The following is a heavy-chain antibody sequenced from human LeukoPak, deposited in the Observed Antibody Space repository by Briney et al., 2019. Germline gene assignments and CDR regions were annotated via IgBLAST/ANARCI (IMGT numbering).Heavy chain of an antibody. J-gene: IGHJ6*03. CDR1: GGSISSYY. Sequence: SETLSLTCTVSGGSISSYYWSWIRQPPGKGLEWIGYIYYSGSTNYNPSLKSRVTISVDTSKNQFSLKLSSVTAADTAVYYCARVGSSWAAYYYYYMDVWGKGTTVTISS. D-gene: IGHD6-13*01. CDR2: IYYSGST. CDR3: ARVGSSWAAYYYYYMDV. V-gene: IGHV4-59*01.